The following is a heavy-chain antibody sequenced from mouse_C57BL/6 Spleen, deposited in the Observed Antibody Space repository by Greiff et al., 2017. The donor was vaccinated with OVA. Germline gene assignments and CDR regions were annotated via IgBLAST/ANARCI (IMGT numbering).Heavy chain of an antibody. CDR2: IYPGSGST. D-gene: IGHD1-1*01. J-gene: IGHJ2*01. CDR3: TRRGLRAYAIDY. Sequence: QVQLQQPGAELVKPGASVKMSCKASGYTFTSYWMPWVKQRPGQGLEWIGDIYPGSGSTNYNEKFKSKATLTVDTSSSTAYMQLSSLTSEDSAVYYCTRRGLRAYAIDYWGQGTTLTVSS. V-gene: IGHV1-55*01. CDR1: GYTFTSYW.